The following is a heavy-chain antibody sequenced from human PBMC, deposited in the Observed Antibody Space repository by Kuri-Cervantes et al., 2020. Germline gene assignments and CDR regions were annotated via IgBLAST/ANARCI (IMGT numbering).Heavy chain of an antibody. V-gene: IGHV4-59*05. J-gene: IGHJ6*02. D-gene: IGHD3-22*01. CDR2: IYYSGST. Sequence: GSLRLSCTVSGGSISSYYWSWIRQPPGKGLEWIGSIYYSGSTYYNPSLKSRVTISVDTSKNQFSLKLSSVTAADTAVYYCASGTSMIHLRKRGYYGMDVWGQGTTVTVSS. CDR1: GGSISSYY. CDR3: ASGTSMIHLRKRGYYGMDV.